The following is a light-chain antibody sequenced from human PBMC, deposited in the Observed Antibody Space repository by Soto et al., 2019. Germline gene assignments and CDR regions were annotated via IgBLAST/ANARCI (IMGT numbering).Light chain of an antibody. J-gene: IGKJ1*01. CDR2: GAS. V-gene: IGKV3-20*01. CDR3: QQYGSSPWT. Sequence: EIVLTQSPGTLSLSPGERATLSCRASQSVSSSYLAWYQQKPGRAPRLLIYGASSRATGIPDRFSGSGSGTDFTLTISRLEPEDFAVYYCQQYGSSPWTVGQGTKV. CDR1: QSVSSSY.